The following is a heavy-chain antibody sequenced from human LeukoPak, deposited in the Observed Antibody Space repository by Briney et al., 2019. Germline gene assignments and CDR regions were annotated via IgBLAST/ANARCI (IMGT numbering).Heavy chain of an antibody. CDR1: GFTFSSYA. V-gene: IGHV3-30*04. J-gene: IGHJ4*02. CDR3: ARVGVAGTFFDY. Sequence: AGGSLRLSCAASGFTFSSYAMHWVRQAPGKGLEWVAVISYDGSNKYYADSVKGRFTISRDNSKNTLYLQMNSLRAEDTAVYYCARVGVAGTFFDYWGQGTLVTVSS. CDR2: ISYDGSNK. D-gene: IGHD6-19*01.